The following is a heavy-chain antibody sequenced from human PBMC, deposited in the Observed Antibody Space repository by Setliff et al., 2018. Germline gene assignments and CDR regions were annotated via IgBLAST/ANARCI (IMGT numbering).Heavy chain of an antibody. CDR2: INPKNGDI. J-gene: IGHJ4*01. CDR1: GYTFTSYG. D-gene: IGHD3-22*01. V-gene: IGHV1-2*07. CDR3: ARRDGRSGYLGFDL. Sequence: ASVKVSCKASGYTFTSYGISWVRQAPGQRLEWMGWINPKNGDIFYAPKFAGRVTMTRDTPISTVYMELSLLTSDDTAVYFCARRDGRSGYLGFDLWGHGSLVTVSS.